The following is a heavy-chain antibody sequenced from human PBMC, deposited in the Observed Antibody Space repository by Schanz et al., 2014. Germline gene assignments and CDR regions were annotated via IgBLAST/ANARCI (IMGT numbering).Heavy chain of an antibody. Sequence: QVQLVESGGGVVQPGRSLRLSCAASGFSFDKYGMHWVRQAPGKGLEWVGVIWYDGSKTYYADSVRGRFTISRENSKNTLYVQMNSLRAEDTAVYYCARKMTTVTTRGSYFDYWGQGTLVTVSS. CDR3: ARKMTTVTTRGSYFDY. D-gene: IGHD4-17*01. J-gene: IGHJ4*02. CDR2: IWYDGSKT. V-gene: IGHV3-33*01. CDR1: GFSFDKYG.